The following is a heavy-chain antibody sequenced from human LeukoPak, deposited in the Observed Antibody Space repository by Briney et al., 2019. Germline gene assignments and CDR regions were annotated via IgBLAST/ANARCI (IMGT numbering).Heavy chain of an antibody. CDR1: GDSVSSNSAA. CDR2: RYYRCKWFN. CDR3: VRDSGYGLDAFDI. D-gene: IGHD5-12*01. J-gene: IGHJ3*02. Sequence: SQTLSLTCAISGDSVSSNSAAWNWLTQSPSRGLEWLGRRYYRCKWFNDYPLSMKSRIAINADTSKNHFSLQLKSVAPEDTAVYYCVRDSGYGLDAFDIWGQGTKVTVSS. V-gene: IGHV6-1*01.